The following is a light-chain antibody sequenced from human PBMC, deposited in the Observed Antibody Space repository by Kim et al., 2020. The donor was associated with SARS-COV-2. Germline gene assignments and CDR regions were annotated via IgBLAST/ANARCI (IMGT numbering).Light chain of an antibody. CDR3: SSYKTGSNFPYV. V-gene: IGLV2-14*03. J-gene: IGLJ1*01. Sequence: QSALTQPASVSGSPGQSITISCTGTSSDVGGYNYVSWYQQHPGKAPKLMIHDVSNRPSGISNRFSGSKSGNTASLTISGLQAEDEADYYCSSYKTGSNFPYVFGTGTKVTVL. CDR1: SSDVGGYNY. CDR2: DVS.